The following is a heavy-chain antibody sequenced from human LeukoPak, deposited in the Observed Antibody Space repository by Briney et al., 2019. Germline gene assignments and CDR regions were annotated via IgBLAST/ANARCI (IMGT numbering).Heavy chain of an antibody. Sequence: GGTLRLSCAASGFIFSSHGMNWVRQAPGKGLEWVSGISPSGDITYYADSVKGRFTISRDNSKNTLYLQMNSLRAEDTAVYYCAKGRPQWELRPPFDYWGQGTLVTVSS. CDR3: AKGRPQWELRPPFDY. V-gene: IGHV3-23*01. D-gene: IGHD1-26*01. CDR1: GFIFSSHG. J-gene: IGHJ4*02. CDR2: ISPSGDIT.